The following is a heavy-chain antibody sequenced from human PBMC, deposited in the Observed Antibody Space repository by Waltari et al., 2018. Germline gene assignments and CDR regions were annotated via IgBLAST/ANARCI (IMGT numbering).Heavy chain of an antibody. Sequence: QLHLQESGPGLVKSSETLSLTCPGSGGSISSRGYQWGWTRQPPGKGLEWIGTIDYSGNTYYNPSLKSRVTISVDTSKRQFSLKLNSVTAADTAVYYCVRDFGDHRTDYWGQGTLVTVSS. CDR3: VRDFGDHRTDY. CDR2: IDYSGNT. J-gene: IGHJ4*02. D-gene: IGHD4-17*01. V-gene: IGHV4-39*02. CDR1: GGSISSRGYQ.